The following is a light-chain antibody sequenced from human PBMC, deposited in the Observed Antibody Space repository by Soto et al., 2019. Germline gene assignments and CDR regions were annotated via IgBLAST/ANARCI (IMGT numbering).Light chain of an antibody. CDR1: QSVSSSF. CDR3: HPYSSSPYT. V-gene: IGKV3-20*01. J-gene: IGKJ2*01. Sequence: EIVLTQSPGTLSLSPGERATLSCRASQSVSSSFLAWYQQKPGQAPRLLIYGASSRATGIPDRFSGSGSGTDFTLTISRLEPEEFAEYYCHPYSSSPYTFGQGTKLGIK. CDR2: GAS.